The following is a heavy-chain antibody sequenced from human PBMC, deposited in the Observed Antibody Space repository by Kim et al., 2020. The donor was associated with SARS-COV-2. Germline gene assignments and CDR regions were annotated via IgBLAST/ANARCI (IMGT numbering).Heavy chain of an antibody. Sequence: ASVKVSCKASGYTFTSYGISWVRQAPGQGLEWMGWISAYNGNTNYAQKLQGRVTMTTDTSTSTAYMELRSLRSDDTAVYYCARDLRITMIVVVPPGGYWGQGTLVTVSS. CDR1: GYTFTSYG. D-gene: IGHD3-22*01. CDR3: ARDLRITMIVVVPPGGY. J-gene: IGHJ4*02. V-gene: IGHV1-18*04. CDR2: ISAYNGNT.